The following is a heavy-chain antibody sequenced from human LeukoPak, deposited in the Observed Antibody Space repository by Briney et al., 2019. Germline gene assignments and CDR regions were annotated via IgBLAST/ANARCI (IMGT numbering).Heavy chain of an antibody. CDR3: AKERAAAVEGYFDY. Sequence: PGGSLRLSCAASGFTFSSYGMHWVRQAPGQGLEWDAVLWYDGSNKSYADSVKGRFTISRDNSKNTLHLQMNSLRVEDTAVYYCAKERAAAVEGYFDYWGREPWSPSPQ. V-gene: IGHV3-33*06. J-gene: IGHJ4*02. CDR1: GFTFSSYG. CDR2: LWYDGSNK. D-gene: IGHD6-13*01.